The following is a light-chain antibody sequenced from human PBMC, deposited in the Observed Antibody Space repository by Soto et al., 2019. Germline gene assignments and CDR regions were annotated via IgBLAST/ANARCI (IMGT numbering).Light chain of an antibody. V-gene: IGKV3-20*01. CDR2: GAS. CDR3: QQYGSSPGT. CDR1: QTVTSNY. J-gene: IGKJ1*01. Sequence: EIVLTQSPGTLSSSPGERATLSCRASQTVTSNYLAWYQQKPGQAPRLLFFGASIRATGLSDRFSGGGSGTDFTLTISRLEPEDFAVYYCQQYGSSPGTFGQGTKVDIK.